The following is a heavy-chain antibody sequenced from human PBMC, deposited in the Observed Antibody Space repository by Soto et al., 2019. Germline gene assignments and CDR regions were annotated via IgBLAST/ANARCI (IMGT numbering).Heavy chain of an antibody. CDR1: GYTLTELS. CDR2: FDPEDGET. D-gene: IGHD2-2*01. CDR3: ATLGYCSSNSCYFLDWLHP. J-gene: IGHJ5*02. V-gene: IGHV1-24*01. Sequence: GASVKVSCKVSGYTLTELSMHWVRQAPGKGLEWMGGFDPEDGETIYAQKFQGRVTMTEDTSTDTAYMELSSLRSEDTAVYYCATLGYCSSNSCYFLDWLHPCGQGIMVTVYS.